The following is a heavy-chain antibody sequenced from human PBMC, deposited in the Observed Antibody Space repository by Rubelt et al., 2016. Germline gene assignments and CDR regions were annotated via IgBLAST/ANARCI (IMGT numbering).Heavy chain of an antibody. V-gene: IGHV4-34*12. CDR2: IFHSGST. J-gene: IGHJ3*01. CDR3: ARELCGDFDAYDF. CDR1: GGSFSDYY. D-gene: IGHD4-17*01. Sequence: QVQLQQWGAGLLKPSETLSLTCVVFGGSFSDYYWTWIRQPPGKGLAWIGEIFHSGSTNYTPSLKGRVTIPVDTFKNQFSLKVNSVTAADTAVYYCARELCGDFDAYDFGGQGTMVTVSS.